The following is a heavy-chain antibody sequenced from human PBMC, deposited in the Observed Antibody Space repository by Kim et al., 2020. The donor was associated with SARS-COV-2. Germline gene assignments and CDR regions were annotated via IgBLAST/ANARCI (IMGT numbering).Heavy chain of an antibody. CDR1: GYSFTSYW. D-gene: IGHD6-19*01. J-gene: IGHJ6*02. CDR2: IDPSDSYT. CDR3: ARHHGIAVGSDYYYYGMDV. Sequence: GESLKISCKGSGYSFTSYWISWVRQMPGKGLEWMGRIDPSDSYTNYSPSFQGHVTISADKSISTAYLQWSSLKASDTAMYYCARHHGIAVGSDYYYYGMDVWGQGTTVTVSS. V-gene: IGHV5-10-1*01.